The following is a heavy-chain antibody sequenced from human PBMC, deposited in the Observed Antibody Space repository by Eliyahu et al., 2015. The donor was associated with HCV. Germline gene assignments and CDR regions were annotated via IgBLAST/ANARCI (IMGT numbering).Heavy chain of an antibody. CDR1: GYTFTSYY. CDR2: INPSGGST. J-gene: IGHJ3*02. D-gene: IGHD1-26*01. Sequence: QVQLVQSGAEVKKPGASVKVSCKASGYTFTSYYMHWVRQAPGQGLEWMGIINPSGGSTSYAQKFQGRVTMTRDTSTSTVYMELSSLRSEDTAVYYCARDVLREPTPPYAFDIWGQGTMVTVSS. CDR3: ARDVLREPTPPYAFDI. V-gene: IGHV1-46*01.